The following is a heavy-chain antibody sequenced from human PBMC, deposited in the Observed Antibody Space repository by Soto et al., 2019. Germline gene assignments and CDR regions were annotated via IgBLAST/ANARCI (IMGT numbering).Heavy chain of an antibody. V-gene: IGHV3-30*18. J-gene: IGHJ6*02. CDR2: ISYDGSNK. Sequence: GGSLRLSCAASGFTFSSYGMHWVRQAPGKGLEWVAVISYDGSNKYYADSVKGRFTISRDNSKNTLYLQMSSLRAEDTAVYYCAKDQELERRPSPDYYGMDVWGQGTTVTVSS. CDR3: AKDQELERRPSPDYYGMDV. CDR1: GFTFSSYG. D-gene: IGHD1-1*01.